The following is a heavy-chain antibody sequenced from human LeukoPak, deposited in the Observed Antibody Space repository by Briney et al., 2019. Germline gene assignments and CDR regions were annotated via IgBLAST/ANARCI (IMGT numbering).Heavy chain of an antibody. CDR2: IIPIFGTT. V-gene: IGHV1-69*06. CDR1: GGTFNSYA. Sequence: SVKVSCKASGGTFNSYAISWVRQAPGQGLEWMGGIIPIFGTTNYARKFRGRVTLTADKSTRTAYMEPSSLRSEDTAVYYCARDNDSRDSPHFDYWGQGTLVTVSS. D-gene: IGHD3-16*01. J-gene: IGHJ4*02. CDR3: ARDNDSRDSPHFDY.